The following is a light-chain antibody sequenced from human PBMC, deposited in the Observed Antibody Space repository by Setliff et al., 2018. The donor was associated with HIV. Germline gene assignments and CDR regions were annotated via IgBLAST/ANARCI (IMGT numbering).Light chain of an antibody. CDR3: GTWDSSLSAGV. V-gene: IGLV1-51*01. J-gene: IGLJ3*02. CDR2: DNN. Sequence: PPSVSAAPGQKVTISCSGSSSNIGNNYASWYQQLPAAAPKLLIYDNNKRPSGIPDRFSGSKSGTSATLGITGLQTGDEADYYCGTWDSSLSAGVFGGGTK. CDR1: SSNIGNNY.